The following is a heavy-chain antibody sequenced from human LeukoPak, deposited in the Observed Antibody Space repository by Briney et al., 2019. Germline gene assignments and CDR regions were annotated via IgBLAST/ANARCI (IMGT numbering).Heavy chain of an antibody. V-gene: IGHV3-30*01. Sequence: GGSLRLSCAASGFIFSSYAMHWVRHAPGKGLEWVALISYDGFNKDYADSVKGRFTISRDNSKNTLYLQMNSLRPEDTAVYYCARSFGGSYPHFDYWGQGTLVTVSS. D-gene: IGHD1-26*01. CDR3: ARSFGGSYPHFDY. J-gene: IGHJ4*02. CDR2: ISYDGFNK. CDR1: GFIFSSYA.